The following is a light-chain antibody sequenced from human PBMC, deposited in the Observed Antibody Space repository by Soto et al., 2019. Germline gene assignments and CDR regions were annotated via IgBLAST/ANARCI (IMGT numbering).Light chain of an antibody. CDR2: GAS. Sequence: EIVMTQSPATLSVSPGEGATLSCRASQSVSSKLAWYQQKPGQAPRLLIYGASNRATGIPARFSGSGSGTEFTLTISILQSEDFAVYDCQQYNNWAPYTFGQGTKLEVK. V-gene: IGKV3-15*01. CDR3: QQYNNWAPYT. CDR1: QSVSSK. J-gene: IGKJ2*01.